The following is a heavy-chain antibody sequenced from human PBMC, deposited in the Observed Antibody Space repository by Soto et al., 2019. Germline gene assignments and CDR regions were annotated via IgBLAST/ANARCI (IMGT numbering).Heavy chain of an antibody. J-gene: IGHJ4*02. CDR1: VFSFASFA. CDR2: ISGSDGKT. Sequence: GGSLRLSCTTSVFSFASFAMTCVRQAPGKGLEWVATISGSDGKTYYADSVKGRFSISRDTSRNTLYLQMNSLRADDTAIYYCAKWSYLDYWGQGTRVIVSS. CDR3: AKWSYLDY. V-gene: IGHV3-23*01. D-gene: IGHD3-3*01.